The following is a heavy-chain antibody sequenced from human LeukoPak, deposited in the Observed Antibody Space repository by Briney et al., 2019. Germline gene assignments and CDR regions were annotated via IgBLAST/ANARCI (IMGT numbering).Heavy chain of an antibody. V-gene: IGHV4-30-2*01. J-gene: IGHJ3*02. CDR3: ARGIGSYMKPDAFDI. D-gene: IGHD3-10*01. CDR2: IYHSGST. CDR1: GGSISSGGYY. Sequence: MTSETLSLTCTVSGGSISSGGYYWSWIRQPPGKGLEWIGYIYHSGSTYYNPSLKSRVTISVDRSKNQFSLKLSSVTAADTAVYYCARGIGSYMKPDAFDIWGQGTMVTVSS.